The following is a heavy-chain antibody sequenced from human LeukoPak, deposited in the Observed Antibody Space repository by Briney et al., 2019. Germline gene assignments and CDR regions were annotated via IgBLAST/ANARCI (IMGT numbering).Heavy chain of an antibody. J-gene: IGHJ5*02. CDR3: AIDVTIVRAVIHGGNWLDH. CDR2: INPNSGGT. V-gene: IGHV1-2*02. Sequence: ASVKVSCKASGYTFTGYYMHWVRQAPGQGLEWMGWINPNSGGTNYAQKFQGRVTMTRDTSISTAYMELSRLRSDDTAVYYCAIDVTIVRAVIHGGNWLDHWGQGTLVTVSS. D-gene: IGHD3-10*01. CDR1: GYTFTGYY.